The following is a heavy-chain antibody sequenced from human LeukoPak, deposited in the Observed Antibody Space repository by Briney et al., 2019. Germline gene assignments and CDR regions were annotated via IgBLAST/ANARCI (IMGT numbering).Heavy chain of an antibody. Sequence: ASVKVSCKASGYTFTSYALHWVRQAPGQRLEWMGWINAGNGNTKYSQKFQGRVTITRDTSASTAYMELSSLRSEDTAVYYCARGPLWFGTLGEFDYWGQGTLVTVSS. CDR2: INAGNGNT. CDR1: GYTFTSYA. J-gene: IGHJ4*02. D-gene: IGHD3-10*01. CDR3: ARGPLWFGTLGEFDY. V-gene: IGHV1-3*01.